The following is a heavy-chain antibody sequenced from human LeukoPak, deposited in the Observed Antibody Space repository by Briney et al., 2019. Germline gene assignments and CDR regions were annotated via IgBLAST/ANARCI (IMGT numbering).Heavy chain of an antibody. CDR1: GGSISSGDYY. V-gene: IGHV4-30-4*01. J-gene: IGHJ1*01. D-gene: IGHD6-19*01. CDR2: IYSSGST. CDR3: ARGSYSSGWYEVHFQR. Sequence: PSETLSLTCTVSGGSISSGDYYWNWIRQPPEKGLEWIGYIYSSGSTYYNPSLKSRVTISVDTSKNQFSLKLSSVTAADTAVYYCARGSYSSGWYEVHFQRWGQSTLVTVSS.